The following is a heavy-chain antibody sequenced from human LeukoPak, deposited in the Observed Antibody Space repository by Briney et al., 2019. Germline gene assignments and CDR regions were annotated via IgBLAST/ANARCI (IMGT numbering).Heavy chain of an antibody. J-gene: IGHJ4*02. Sequence: RGESLKISCKASGYSFITYWIGWVRQMPGKGLEWVGIIYPGDSDTRYSPSFQGQVTISADRSISTAYLEWSSLKASDTSMYYCARISRSGYNPLYYFDYWGQGTLVTVSS. V-gene: IGHV5-51*01. CDR1: GYSFITYW. D-gene: IGHD3-22*01. CDR2: IYPGDSDT. CDR3: ARISRSGYNPLYYFDY.